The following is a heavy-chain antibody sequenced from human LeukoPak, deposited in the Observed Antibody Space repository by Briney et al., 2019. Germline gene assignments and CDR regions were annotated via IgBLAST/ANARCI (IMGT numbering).Heavy chain of an antibody. V-gene: IGHV1-2*02. CDR1: GYSFTDYY. CDR3: ARADRLHGGPYLIGP. D-gene: IGHD2-21*01. CDR2: INPNSGGT. J-gene: IGHJ5*02. Sequence: ASVKVSCKTSGYSFTDYYMHWLRRAPGQGLEWIGWINPNSGGTSSAQKFQGRVTMTRDTSISTVYMEVSWLTSDDTAIYYCARADRLHGGPYLIGPWGQGTLVTVSS.